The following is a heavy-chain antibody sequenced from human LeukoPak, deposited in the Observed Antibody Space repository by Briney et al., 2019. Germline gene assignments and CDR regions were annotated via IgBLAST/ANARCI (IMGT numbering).Heavy chain of an antibody. Sequence: SETLSLTCTVSGGSISSGGYCWSWIRQPPGKGLEWIGYIYHSGSTYYNPSLKSRVTISVDRSKNQFSLKLSSVTAADTAVYYCARSRGDYWGQGTLVTVSS. CDR3: ARSRGDY. V-gene: IGHV4-30-2*01. J-gene: IGHJ4*02. D-gene: IGHD2-2*01. CDR1: GGSISSGGYC. CDR2: IYHSGST.